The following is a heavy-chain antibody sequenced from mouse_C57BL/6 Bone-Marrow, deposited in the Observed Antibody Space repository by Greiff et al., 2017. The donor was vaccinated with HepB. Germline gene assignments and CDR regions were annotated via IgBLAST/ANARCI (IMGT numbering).Heavy chain of an antibody. Sequence: EVQLQQSGPELVKPGASVKISCKASGYSFTGYYMNWVKQSPEKSLEWIGEINPSTGGTTYNQKFKAKATLTVDKSSSTAYMQLKSLTSEGSAVYFCARPPRIMSLYFDYWGQGTTLTVSS. CDR2: INPSTGGT. CDR1: GYSFTGYY. V-gene: IGHV1-42*01. D-gene: IGHD1-1*01. J-gene: IGHJ2*01. CDR3: ARPPRIMSLYFDY.